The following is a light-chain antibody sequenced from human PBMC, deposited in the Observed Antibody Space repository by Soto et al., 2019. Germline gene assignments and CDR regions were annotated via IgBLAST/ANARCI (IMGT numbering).Light chain of an antibody. CDR3: QQSYSTPPEKGK. J-gene: IGKJ1*01. CDR1: QIISSY. V-gene: IGKV1-39*01. Sequence: DIQITHSPSSLSASVVDRVTITFLASQIISSYLNWYQQKPGKAPKLLIYAASSLQSGVPSRFSGSGSGTDFTPTISSLQPEDFATYYCQQSYSTPPEKGKFGQGTKVDIK. CDR2: AAS.